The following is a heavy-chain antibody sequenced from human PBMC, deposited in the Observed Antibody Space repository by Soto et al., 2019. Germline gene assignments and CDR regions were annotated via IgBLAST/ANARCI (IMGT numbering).Heavy chain of an antibody. Sequence: GGSLILSCAASGFTFSTYGMHWVRQAPGKGLEWVADIWYDGSNKYYADSVKGRITISRDNSKNTLYLQMNSLRAEDTAVYYCARGWFGPDVWGKGTTVTVSS. J-gene: IGHJ6*04. CDR1: GFTFSTYG. CDR3: ARGWFGPDV. D-gene: IGHD3-10*01. CDR2: IWYDGSNK. V-gene: IGHV3-33*03.